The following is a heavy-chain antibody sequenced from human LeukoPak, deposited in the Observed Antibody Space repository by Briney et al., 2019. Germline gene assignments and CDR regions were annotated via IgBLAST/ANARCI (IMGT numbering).Heavy chain of an antibody. Sequence: GASVKVSCKVSGYTLTELSMHRVRQAPGKGLEWMGGFDPEDGETIYAQKFQGRVTMTEDTSTDTAYMELSSLRSEDTAVYYCATASGIYYDRRFDYWGQGTLVTVSS. CDR2: FDPEDGET. CDR1: GYTLTELS. J-gene: IGHJ4*02. V-gene: IGHV1-24*01. CDR3: ATASGIYYDRRFDY. D-gene: IGHD3-22*01.